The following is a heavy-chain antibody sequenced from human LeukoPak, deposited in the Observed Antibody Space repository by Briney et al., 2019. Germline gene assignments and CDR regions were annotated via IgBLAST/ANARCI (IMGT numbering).Heavy chain of an antibody. CDR2: INPSGGST. Sequence: ASVKVSCKASGYTFTSYYMHWVRQAPGQGLEWMGIINPSGGSTSYAQKFQGKVTITTDESTSTAYMELSSLRSEDTAVYYCARESGLVKGFDPWGQGTLVTVSS. CDR3: ARESGLVKGFDP. CDR1: GYTFTSYY. V-gene: IGHV1-46*01. J-gene: IGHJ5*02. D-gene: IGHD3/OR15-3a*01.